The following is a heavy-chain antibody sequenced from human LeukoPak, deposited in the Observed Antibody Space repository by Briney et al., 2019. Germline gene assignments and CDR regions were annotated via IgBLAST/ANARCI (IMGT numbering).Heavy chain of an antibody. V-gene: IGHV4-59*01. J-gene: IGHJ4*02. CDR2: IYHSGGT. CDR3: ARGGGYASPIGY. Sequence: PAETLSLTCTLSGCSITTYYWSWIRQPPGRGLEWIGYIYHSGGTNYDPSLKSRVTISVDTSKSQFSLKLSSVTAADTAVYYCARGGGYASPIGYWGQGALVTVSS. CDR1: GCSITTYY. D-gene: IGHD5-12*01.